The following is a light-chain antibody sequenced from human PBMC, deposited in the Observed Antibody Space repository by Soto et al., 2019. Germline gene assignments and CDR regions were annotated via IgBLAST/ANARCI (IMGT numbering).Light chain of an antibody. V-gene: IGKV3-20*01. Sequence: EIVLTQSPGTLSLSPGERATLSCRASQSVSSSYLAWYQQKPGQAPRLLIYGASSRATGIPDRFSGSGSGTDFTLTISRLEPEDFAVDYCQQFQLKYTFGQGTKLEIK. CDR1: QSVSSSY. CDR2: GAS. J-gene: IGKJ2*01. CDR3: QQFQLKYT.